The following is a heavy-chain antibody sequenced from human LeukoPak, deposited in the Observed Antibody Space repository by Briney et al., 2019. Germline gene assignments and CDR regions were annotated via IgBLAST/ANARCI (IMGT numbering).Heavy chain of an antibody. CDR3: ASADYGDYPGDDF. J-gene: IGHJ4*02. CDR1: GGSFSGYY. CDR2: INHSGST. V-gene: IGHV4-34*01. D-gene: IGHD4-17*01. Sequence: SETLSLTCAVSGGSFSGYYWSWIRQPPGKGLEWIGQINHSGSTNYNPSLKSRVTISVDTSKKQFSLKLSSVTAADTAVYYCASADYGDYPGDDFWGQGTLVTVSS.